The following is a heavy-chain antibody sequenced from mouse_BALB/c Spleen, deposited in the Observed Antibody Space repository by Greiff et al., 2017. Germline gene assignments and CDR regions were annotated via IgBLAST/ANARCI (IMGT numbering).Heavy chain of an antibody. CDR3: ARHPRQLALREYFDY. J-gene: IGHJ2*01. Sequence: EVMLVESGGGLVKPGGSLKLSCAASGFTFSSYGMSWVRQTPDKRLEWVATISSGGSYTYYPDSVKGRFTISRDNAKNTLYLQMSSLKSEDTAMYYCARHPRQLALREYFDYWGQGTTLTVSS. D-gene: IGHD3-2*01. CDR2: ISSGGSYT. CDR1: GFTFSSYG. V-gene: IGHV5-6*03.